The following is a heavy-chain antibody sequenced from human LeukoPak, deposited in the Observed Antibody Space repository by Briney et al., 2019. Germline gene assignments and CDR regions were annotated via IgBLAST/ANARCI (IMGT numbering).Heavy chain of an antibody. CDR2: INSDGSSA. V-gene: IGHV3-74*01. J-gene: IGHJ2*01. CDR1: EFTFNDYS. CDR3: ARGSPTPNSRYFDL. Sequence: GGSLRLSCEASEFTFNDYSMHWVRQGPGKGLVWVSRINSDGSSASYADSVKGRFTISRDNAKNTLYLQMNSLRAEDTAVYYCARGSPTPNSRYFDLWGRGNLVTVSS. D-gene: IGHD4-11*01.